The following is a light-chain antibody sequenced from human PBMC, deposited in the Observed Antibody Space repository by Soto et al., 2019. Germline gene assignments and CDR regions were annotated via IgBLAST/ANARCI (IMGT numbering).Light chain of an antibody. Sequence: EIVLTQSPGSLSLSPGERATLSCRATQSVSSDFLAWYQQIPGQAPRLLIYGASTRATGIPDRFSGSGSGTDCTLTISRLEPEDFAVYYCQQYGTSPGLFTFGPGTKVDIK. V-gene: IGKV3-20*01. CDR1: QSVSSDF. CDR2: GAS. J-gene: IGKJ3*01. CDR3: QQYGTSPGLFT.